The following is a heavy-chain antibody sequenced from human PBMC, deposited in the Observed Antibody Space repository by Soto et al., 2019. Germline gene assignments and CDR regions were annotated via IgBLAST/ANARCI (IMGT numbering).Heavy chain of an antibody. CDR1: GFTFSSYA. J-gene: IGHJ4*02. CDR3: AGELVGEQWVVPDFAY. D-gene: IGHD6-19*01. CDR2: ISYDGSNK. V-gene: IGHV3-30-3*01. Sequence: QVQLVESGGGVVQPGRSLRLSCAASGFTFSSYAMHWVRHAPGKGLEWVAVISYDGSNKYYADSVKGRFTIARDNAKTRLSVQITSLRAENTAVYYCAGELVGEQWVVPDFAYWGRRSLVTVSS.